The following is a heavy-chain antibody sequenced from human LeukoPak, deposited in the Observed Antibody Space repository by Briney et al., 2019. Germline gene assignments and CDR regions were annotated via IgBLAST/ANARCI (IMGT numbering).Heavy chain of an antibody. V-gene: IGHV3-43*02. Sequence: PGGSLRLSCGASRFTFDDYAMHWVRQAPGKGLEWVSLISGDGGSTYYADSVKGRFTISRDNSKNSLYLQMNSLRNEDTALYYCAKDIGYSYGLDYWGQGTLVTVSS. J-gene: IGHJ4*02. CDR1: RFTFDDYA. CDR3: AKDIGYSYGLDY. D-gene: IGHD5-18*01. CDR2: ISGDGGST.